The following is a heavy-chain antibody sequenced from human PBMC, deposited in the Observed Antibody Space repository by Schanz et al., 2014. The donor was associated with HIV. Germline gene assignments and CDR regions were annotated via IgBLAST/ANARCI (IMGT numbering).Heavy chain of an antibody. CDR1: GYTFTSYD. CDR3: ARKMSISNQWLRALYSNYGMDV. V-gene: IGHV1-8*01. Sequence: QVQLVQSGAEVKKAGSSVKVSCKASGYTFTSYDINWVRQATGQGLEWMGWMNPNSGNTGFAQKFQGRVTMTRNTSINTAYMEVSGLKSEDTAVYYCARKMSISNQWLRALYSNYGMDVWGQGTTVTVSS. D-gene: IGHD5-12*01. CDR2: MNPNSGNT. J-gene: IGHJ6*02.